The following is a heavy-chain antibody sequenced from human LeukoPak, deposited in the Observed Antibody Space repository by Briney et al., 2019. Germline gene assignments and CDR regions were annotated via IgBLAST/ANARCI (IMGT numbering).Heavy chain of an antibody. CDR2: ISYDGSNK. CDR3: ARAHVKATTWHYYYYGMDV. V-gene: IGHV3-30-3*01. CDR1: GFTFSSYA. Sequence: GGSLRLSCAASGFTFSSYAMHWVRQAPGKGLEWVAVISYDGSNKYYADSVKGRFTISRDNSKNTLYLQMNSLRAEDTAVYYCARAHVKATTWHYYYYGMDVWGQGTTVTVSS. J-gene: IGHJ6*02. D-gene: IGHD4-17*01.